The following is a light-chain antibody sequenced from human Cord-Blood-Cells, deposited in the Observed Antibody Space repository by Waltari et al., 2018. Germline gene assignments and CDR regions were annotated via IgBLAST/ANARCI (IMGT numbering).Light chain of an antibody. V-gene: IGLV2-14*01. CDR3: SSYTSSSTVV. CDR1: SSDVGGYNS. Sequence: QSALTQPASVYGSPGQAITISCPGTSSDVGGYNSVSWYQQHPGKAPKLMIYDVSNRPSGVSNRFSGSKSGNTASLTISGLQAEDEADYYCSSYTSSSTVVFGGGTKLTVL. J-gene: IGLJ2*01. CDR2: DVS.